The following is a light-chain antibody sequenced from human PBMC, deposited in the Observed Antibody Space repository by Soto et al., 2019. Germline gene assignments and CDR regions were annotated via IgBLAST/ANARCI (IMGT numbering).Light chain of an antibody. J-gene: IGKJ1*01. CDR2: GAS. CDR3: QQYNNWPSWT. Sequence: KVMTQSPATMSMSPGERATLSCRASQSVSSYLAWYQQKPGQAPRLLIYGASTRATVIPARFSGSGSGTDFTLTISSLQSEDFAVYYCQQYNNWPSWTFGQGTKVEIK. CDR1: QSVSSY. V-gene: IGKV3-15*01.